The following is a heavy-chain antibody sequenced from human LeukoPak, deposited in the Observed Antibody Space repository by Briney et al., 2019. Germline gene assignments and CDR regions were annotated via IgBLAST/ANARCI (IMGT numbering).Heavy chain of an antibody. CDR2: YSNSGTT. CDR3: ARLSYRRFDY. Sequence: SETLSLTCTVSGGSINSGDLHWGWIRQPPGKGLEWIGSYSNSGTTFYNASLKSRVTISVDTFKNQFSLKLSSVTAADTAMYYCARLSYRRFDYWGQGNLVAVSS. CDR1: GGSINSGDLH. D-gene: IGHD4-11*01. J-gene: IGHJ4*02. V-gene: IGHV4-39*01.